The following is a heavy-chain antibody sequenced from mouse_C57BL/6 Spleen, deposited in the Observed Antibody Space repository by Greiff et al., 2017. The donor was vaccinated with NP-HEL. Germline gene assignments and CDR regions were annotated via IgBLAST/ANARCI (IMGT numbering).Heavy chain of an antibody. CDR1: GYTFTSYW. CDR3: ARSRGYAMDY. CDR2: IDPSDSET. V-gene: IGHV1-52*01. Sequence: QVHVKQPGAELVRPGSSVKLSCKASGYTFTSYWMHWVKQRPIQGLEWIGNIDPSDSETHYNQKFKDKATLTVDKSSSTAYMQLSSLTSEDSAVYYCARSRGYAMDYWGQGTSVTVSS. J-gene: IGHJ4*01.